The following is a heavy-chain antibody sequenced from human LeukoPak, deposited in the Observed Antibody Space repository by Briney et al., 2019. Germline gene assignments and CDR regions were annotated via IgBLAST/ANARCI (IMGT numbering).Heavy chain of an antibody. CDR1: GDSFSSANYY. CDR3: VRGLTGYSYFFDY. D-gene: IGHD3-10*01. J-gene: IGHJ4*02. CDR2: VYYDGST. V-gene: IGHV4-30-4*08. Sequence: SQTLSLTCTVSGDSFSSANYYWTWVRQPPGKGLEWIGYVYYDGSTYYHPSLQSRLAISVDMSKNQFSLNLTSVAAADTAVYYCVRGLTGYSYFFDYWGQGALVTVSS.